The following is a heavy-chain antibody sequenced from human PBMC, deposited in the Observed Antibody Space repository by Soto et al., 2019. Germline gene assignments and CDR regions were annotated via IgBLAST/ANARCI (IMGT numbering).Heavy chain of an antibody. J-gene: IGHJ2*01. CDR1: GGSISSSSYY. CDR2: SYYSGSI. Sequence: QLQLQESGPGLVKPSETLSLTCTVSGGSISSSSYYWGWIRQPPGKGLEWIGSSYYSGSIYYNPSLKSPVTLSRDTSKNPFSLKPSSVTPPDTAVYYCARHKGAYGDPPDWYFDLWGRGTLVTVSS. CDR3: ARHKGAYGDPPDWYFDL. D-gene: IGHD4-17*01. V-gene: IGHV4-39*01.